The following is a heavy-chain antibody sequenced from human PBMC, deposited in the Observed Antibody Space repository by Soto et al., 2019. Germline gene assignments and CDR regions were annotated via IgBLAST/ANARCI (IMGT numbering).Heavy chain of an antibody. Sequence: PSETLSLTCTVSGGSVSSGSYYWSWIRQPPGKGLEWIGYIYYSGSTNYNPSLKSRVTISVDTSKNQFSLKLSSVTAADTAVYYFLRVVRGYYYDRSCPFDPWGQGTLVTVSS. CDR2: IYYSGST. D-gene: IGHD3-22*01. J-gene: IGHJ5*02. CDR3: LRVVRGYYYDRSCPFDP. V-gene: IGHV4-61*01. CDR1: GGSVSSGSYY.